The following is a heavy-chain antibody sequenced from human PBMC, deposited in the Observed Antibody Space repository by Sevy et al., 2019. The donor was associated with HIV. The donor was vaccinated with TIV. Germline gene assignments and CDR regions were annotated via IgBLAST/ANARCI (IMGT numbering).Heavy chain of an antibody. V-gene: IGHV3-23*01. Sequence: GGSLRLSCAASGFTFTNVWMSWVRQAPGKGLEWVSAISGSGGSTYYADSVKGRFTISRDNSKNTRYLQMNSLRAEDTAVYYCAKPDNWNYYYFDYWGQGTLVTVS. D-gene: IGHD1-7*01. CDR2: ISGSGGST. J-gene: IGHJ4*02. CDR3: AKPDNWNYYYFDY. CDR1: GFTFTNVW.